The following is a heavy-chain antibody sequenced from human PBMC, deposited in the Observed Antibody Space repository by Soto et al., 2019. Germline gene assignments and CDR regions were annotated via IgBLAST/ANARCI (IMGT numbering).Heavy chain of an antibody. J-gene: IGHJ6*02. D-gene: IGHD2-15*01. Sequence: SETLSLTCSVSGYSVISSDYYWAWIRQPPGKGLEWIGSMFYSGLSYYNPSLKSRVTLSVDTSKNQFSVRLNSVTAADTAVYYCAPLTVSLSGPYGIRVWGQGTTVTASS. CDR2: MFYSGLS. V-gene: IGHV4-39*01. CDR1: GYSVISSDYY. CDR3: APLTVSLSGPYGIRV.